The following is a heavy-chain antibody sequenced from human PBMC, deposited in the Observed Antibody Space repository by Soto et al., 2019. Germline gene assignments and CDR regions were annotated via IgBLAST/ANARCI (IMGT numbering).Heavy chain of an antibody. CDR3: ARAQYYDFLSGYYKGRPAYDY. CDR1: GGSFSGYY. J-gene: IGHJ4*02. D-gene: IGHD3-3*01. Sequence: SETLSLTCAVYGGSFSGYYWSWIRQPPGKGLEWIGEINHSGSTNYNPSLKSRVTISVDTSKNQFSLKLSSVTAADTAVYYCARAQYYDFLSGYYKGRPAYDYWGQGTLVTVSS. CDR2: INHSGST. V-gene: IGHV4-34*01.